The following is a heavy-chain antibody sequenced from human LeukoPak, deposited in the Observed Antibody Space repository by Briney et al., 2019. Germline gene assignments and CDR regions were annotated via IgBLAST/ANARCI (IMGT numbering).Heavy chain of an antibody. CDR3: ARDHNGLFDY. V-gene: IGHV4-31*03. J-gene: IGHJ4*02. D-gene: IGHD1-14*01. CDR2: IYYSGST. CDR1: GGSISSGGYY. Sequence: SQILSLTCTVSGGSISSGGYYWSWIRQHPGKGLEWIGYIYYSGSTYYNPSLKSRVTISVDTSKNQFSLKLSSVTAADTAVYYCARDHNGLFDYWGQGTLVTVSS.